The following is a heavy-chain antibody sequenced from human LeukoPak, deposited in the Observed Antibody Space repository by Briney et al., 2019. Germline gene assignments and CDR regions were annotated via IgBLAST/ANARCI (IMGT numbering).Heavy chain of an antibody. V-gene: IGHV4-59*01. CDR1: GGSISSYY. CDR2: IYYSGST. D-gene: IGHD3-10*01. Sequence: PSETLSLTCTVSGGSISSYYWSWIRQPPGKGLEWIGYIYYSGSTNYNPSLKSRVTISVDTSKNQFSLKLSSVTAADTAVYYCARGGMVTMVRGVSFDYWGQGTLVTVSS. J-gene: IGHJ4*02. CDR3: ARGGMVTMVRGVSFDY.